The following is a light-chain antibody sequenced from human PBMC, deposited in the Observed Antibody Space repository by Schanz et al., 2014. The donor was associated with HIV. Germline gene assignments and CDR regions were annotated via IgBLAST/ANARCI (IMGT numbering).Light chain of an antibody. V-gene: IGLV2-11*01. J-gene: IGLJ3*02. CDR1: SSDVGGYDL. CDR2: DVT. CDR3: CSYAGAYTRV. Sequence: QSALTQPRSVSGSPGQSVTISCSGTSSDVGGYDLVSWYQHHPGKAPKLLILDVTKRASGVPARFSGSKSGSTASLTISGLQAEDEADYYCCSYAGAYTRVFGGGTKFTVL.